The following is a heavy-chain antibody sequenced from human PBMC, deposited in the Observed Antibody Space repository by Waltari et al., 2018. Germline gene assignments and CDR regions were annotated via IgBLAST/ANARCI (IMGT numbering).Heavy chain of an antibody. D-gene: IGHD5-18*01. CDR1: GYTFTTFS. CDR3: TRGIKRGYSSGPENFDY. V-gene: IGHV1-3*01. J-gene: IGHJ4*02. Sequence: QVQLVQSGAEVKKSGASVKVSCKASGYTFTTFSIHWVRQAPGQRLGWMGWINAGNGDRKYSQKFQGRRTFTRDTSANTAYMDLSSLRSEDTAVYYCTRGIKRGYSSGPENFDYWGQGALVTVSS. CDR2: INAGNGDR.